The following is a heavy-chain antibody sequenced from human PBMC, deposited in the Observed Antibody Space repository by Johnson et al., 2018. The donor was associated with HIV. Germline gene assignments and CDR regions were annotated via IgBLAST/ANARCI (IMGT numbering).Heavy chain of an antibody. CDR1: GFTFSSYG. V-gene: IGHV3-33*06. J-gene: IGHJ3*02. Sequence: QVQLVESGGGVVQPGRSLRLSCAESGFTFSSYGMHWVRQAPGKGLEWVAVIWYDGSNKYYADSVKGRFTISRDNSKNTLYLQMNSLRDEDTAVYYCAKAFVRYSSPPDAFDIWGQGTMVTVSS. CDR2: IWYDGSNK. CDR3: AKAFVRYSSPPDAFDI. D-gene: IGHD6-13*01.